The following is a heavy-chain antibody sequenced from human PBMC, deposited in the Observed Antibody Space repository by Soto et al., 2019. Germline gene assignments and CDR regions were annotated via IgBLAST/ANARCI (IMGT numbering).Heavy chain of an antibody. CDR1: GGSIGTRNYY. CDR2: LYYSGST. D-gene: IGHD6-19*01. V-gene: IGHV4-39*01. CDR3: ARHYSSGWDYFDY. J-gene: IGHJ4*02. Sequence: QLQLQESGPGLVKPSETLSLTCNVSGGSIGTRNYYWAWIRQPPGKGLEWIGSLYYSGSTYYNPSLKSRVXTSXDXFKNQFSLKVTSVTAADTAVYYCARHYSSGWDYFDYWGQGTLVTVSS.